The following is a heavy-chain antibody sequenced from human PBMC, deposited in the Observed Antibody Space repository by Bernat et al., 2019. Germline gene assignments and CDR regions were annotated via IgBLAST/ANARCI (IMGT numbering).Heavy chain of an antibody. V-gene: IGHV4-39*01. J-gene: IGHJ6*03. Sequence: QLQLQESGPGLVKPSETLSLTCTVSGGSIGSSSYYWGWIRQPPGKGLEWIGSIYYSGSTYYNPSLKSRVTISVDTSKNQFSLKLSSVTAADTAVYYCATPDENDYMDVWGKGTTVTVSS. D-gene: IGHD1-1*01. CDR2: IYYSGST. CDR3: ATPDENDYMDV. CDR1: GGSIGSSSYY.